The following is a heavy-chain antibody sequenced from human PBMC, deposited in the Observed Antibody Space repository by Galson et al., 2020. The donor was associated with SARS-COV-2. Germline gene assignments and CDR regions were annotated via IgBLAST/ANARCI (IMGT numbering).Heavy chain of an antibody. Sequence: WIGRIYISGSTNYNPSLKSRVTISVDTSKNQFSLKLSSVTAADTAVYYCARDHPESIVGATWFDPWGQGTLVTVSS. CDR2: IYISGST. V-gene: IGHV4-61*02. CDR3: ARDHPESIVGATWFDP. J-gene: IGHJ5*02. D-gene: IGHD1-26*01.